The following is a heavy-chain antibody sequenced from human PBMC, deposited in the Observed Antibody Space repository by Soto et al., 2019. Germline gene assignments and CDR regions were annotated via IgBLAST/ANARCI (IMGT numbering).Heavy chain of an antibody. Sequence: SETLSLTCTVSGGSISSYYWSWIRQPPGKGLEWIGYIYYSGSTNYNPSLKSRVTISVDKSKNQFSLKLSSVTAADTAVYYCARVGVGSGSYLDYWGQGTLVTVSS. J-gene: IGHJ4*02. CDR3: ARVGVGSGSYLDY. CDR1: GGSISSYY. D-gene: IGHD1-26*01. V-gene: IGHV4-59*12. CDR2: IYYSGST.